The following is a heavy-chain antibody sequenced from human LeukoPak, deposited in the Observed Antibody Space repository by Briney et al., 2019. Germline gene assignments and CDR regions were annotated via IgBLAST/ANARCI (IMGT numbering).Heavy chain of an antibody. CDR3: ARVEWELRYFDY. CDR2: INPSGGST. V-gene: IGHV1-46*01. D-gene: IGHD1-26*01. Sequence: ASVKVSCKASGGTFSSYAISWVRQAPGQGLEWMGIINPSGGSTSYAQKFQGRVTMTRDTSTSTVYMELSSLRSEDTAVYYCARVEWELRYFDYWGQGTLVTVSS. CDR1: GGTFSSYA. J-gene: IGHJ4*02.